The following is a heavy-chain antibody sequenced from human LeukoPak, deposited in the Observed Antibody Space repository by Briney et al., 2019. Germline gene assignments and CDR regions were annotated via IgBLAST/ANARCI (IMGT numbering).Heavy chain of an antibody. CDR1: GGSISSGDYY. CDR3: ASRITMVRGVITLYYFDY. J-gene: IGHJ4*02. D-gene: IGHD3-10*01. V-gene: IGHV4-30-4*01. Sequence: SETLSLTCTVSGGSISSGDYYWSWIRQPPGKGLEWIGYIYYSGSTYYNPSLKSRVTISVDTSKNQFSLKLSSVTAADTAVYYCASRITMVRGVITLYYFDYWGQGTLVTVSS. CDR2: IYYSGST.